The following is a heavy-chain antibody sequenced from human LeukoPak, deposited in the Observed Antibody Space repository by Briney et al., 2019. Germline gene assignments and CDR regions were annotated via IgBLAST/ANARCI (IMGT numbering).Heavy chain of an antibody. J-gene: IGHJ4*02. CDR1: GASISSGHYS. Sequence: SETLSLTCAVSGASISSGHYSWSWIRQPPGKGLEWIGHISYSGSTYYTPSLNRRFTISIDTSKNQFSLKLSSVTAADTAVYYCARDRGSTYYDILTGLGYWGQGTLVTVSS. CDR2: ISYSGST. V-gene: IGHV4-30-4*07. CDR3: ARDRGSTYYDILTGLGY. D-gene: IGHD3-9*01.